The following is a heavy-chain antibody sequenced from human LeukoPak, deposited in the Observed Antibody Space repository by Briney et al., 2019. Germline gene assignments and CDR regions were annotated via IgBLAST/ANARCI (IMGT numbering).Heavy chain of an antibody. V-gene: IGHV4-39*01. Sequence: SETLSLTCTVSGGSISSNNYYWGWIRQPPGRGLEWIGTIYYSGSTYYNPSLKSRVTISVDTSKNQFSLKLSSVTAADTAVYYCARQGSGNYLSPVNYWGQGTLVTVSS. CDR1: GGSISSNNYY. CDR3: ARQGSGNYLSPVNY. J-gene: IGHJ4*02. CDR2: IYYSGST. D-gene: IGHD1-26*01.